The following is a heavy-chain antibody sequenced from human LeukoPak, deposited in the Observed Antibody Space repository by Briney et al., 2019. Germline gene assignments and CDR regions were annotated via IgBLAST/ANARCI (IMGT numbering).Heavy chain of an antibody. J-gene: IGHJ3*02. CDR1: GFTFSNYG. CDR3: ARGRSITVLRGVAMSDGFDI. CDR2: THTSGCYI. V-gene: IGHV3-21*06. D-gene: IGHD3-10*01. Sequence: GGALRLSCAASGFTFSNYGMNWVRPAPGKGLEWVSFTHTSGCYIYYGGSVKGRITISRDNAKNLLFLQMNGVRAEDAALYYCARGRSITVLRGVAMSDGFDIWGQGAMVAVSS.